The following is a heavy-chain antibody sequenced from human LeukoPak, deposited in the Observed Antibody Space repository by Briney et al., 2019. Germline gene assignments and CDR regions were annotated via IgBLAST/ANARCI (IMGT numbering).Heavy chain of an antibody. CDR1: EFTFSGYA. CDR2: IRGSGGST. V-gene: IGHV3-23*01. J-gene: IGHJ4*02. CDR3: AKDANYYGSGSYYIGTYYFDY. Sequence: GGSLRLSCAASEFTFSGYAMSWVRQAPGKGLEWVSSIRGSGGSTYYADSVKGRFTISRDNSKNTLYLQMNSLRAEDTAVYYCAKDANYYGSGSYYIGTYYFDYWGQGTLVTVSS. D-gene: IGHD3-10*01.